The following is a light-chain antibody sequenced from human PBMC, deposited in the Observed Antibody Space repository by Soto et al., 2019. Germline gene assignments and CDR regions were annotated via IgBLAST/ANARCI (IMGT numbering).Light chain of an antibody. CDR2: GAS. J-gene: IGKJ1*01. CDR1: QSISNN. CDR3: QQYNNWWT. Sequence: EIVMTQSPATLSVSPGERATLSCRASQSISNNLAWYHQRPGQAPRLLIYGASTRATGIPARFSGSGSGTEFPLTISSLPSEDFAVYYCQQYNNWWTFGQGTRVEIK. V-gene: IGKV3-15*01.